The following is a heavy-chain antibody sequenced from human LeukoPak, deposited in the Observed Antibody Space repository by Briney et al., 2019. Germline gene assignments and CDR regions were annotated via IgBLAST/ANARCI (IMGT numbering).Heavy chain of an antibody. CDR2: ISAYNGNT. D-gene: IGHD3-9*01. CDR3: ARVKRYFDWLLNYYMDV. Sequence: APVKLSCKPSGYIFTSYGISWVPQAPGQGLEWMGWISAYNGNTNYAQKLQDRVTMTTDTSTSTAYMELRSLRSDDTAVYYCARVKRYFDWLLNYYMDVWGKGTTVTVSS. V-gene: IGHV1-18*01. CDR1: GYIFTSYG. J-gene: IGHJ6*03.